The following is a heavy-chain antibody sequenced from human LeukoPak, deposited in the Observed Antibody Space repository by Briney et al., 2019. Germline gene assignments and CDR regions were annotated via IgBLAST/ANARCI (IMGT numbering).Heavy chain of an antibody. CDR1: GFTFSNYA. D-gene: IGHD2-21*02. V-gene: IGHV3-23*01. CDR3: AKDLGYCGGDCYSGFDY. Sequence: PGASLRLSCAASGFTFSNYAMSWVRQAPGKGLEWVSAFSGGGGSAYYADSVKGRFTISGDNSKNTLYLQMNSLRADDTALYYCAKDLGYCGGDCYSGFDYWGQGTLVTVSS. CDR2: FSGGGGSA. J-gene: IGHJ4*02.